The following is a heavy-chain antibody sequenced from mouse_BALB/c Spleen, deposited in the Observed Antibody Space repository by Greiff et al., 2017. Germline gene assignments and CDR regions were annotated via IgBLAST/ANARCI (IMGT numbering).Heavy chain of an antibody. J-gene: IGHJ4*01. V-gene: IGHV5-17*02. D-gene: IGHD2-4*01. CDR3: ARTTMTLMDD. CDR2: ISRGSSTI. CDR1: GFTFSSFG. Sequence: EVKLMESGGGLVQPGGSRKLSCAASGFTFSSFGMHWVRQAPEKGLEWVAYISRGSSTIYYADTVKGRFTISRDTPKNTLFLQMTSLRSEDTAMYYCARTTMTLMDDWGEGTSVTVSS.